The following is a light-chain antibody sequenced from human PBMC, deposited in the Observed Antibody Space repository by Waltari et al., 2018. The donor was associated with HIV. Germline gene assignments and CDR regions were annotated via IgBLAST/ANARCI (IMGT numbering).Light chain of an antibody. V-gene: IGLV2-14*01. CDR3: ASYTRSGILL. Sequence: QSALTQPASVSGSPGKSITISCIGTSSDIGASNLGSWYQQRPGKAPKLMIYEVSDRPSGSSNRFSGSKSGITASLTISGLQADDEADYYCASYTRSGILLFGGGTRLTVL. CDR1: SSDIGASNL. CDR2: EVS. J-gene: IGLJ2*01.